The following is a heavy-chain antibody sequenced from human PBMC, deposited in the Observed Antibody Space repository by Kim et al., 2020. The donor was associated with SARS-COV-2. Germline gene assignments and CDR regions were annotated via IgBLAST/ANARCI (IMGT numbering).Heavy chain of an antibody. CDR1: GYTFTSYY. Sequence: ASVKVSCKASGYTFTSYYMHWVRQAPGQGLEWMGIINPSGGSTSYAQKFQGRVTMTRDTSTSTVYMELSSLRSEDTAVYYCARAGYGIQLWLRNQNWYFDLWGRGTLVTVSS. D-gene: IGHD5-18*01. CDR3: ARAGYGIQLWLRNQNWYFDL. J-gene: IGHJ2*01. CDR2: INPSGGST. V-gene: IGHV1-46*01.